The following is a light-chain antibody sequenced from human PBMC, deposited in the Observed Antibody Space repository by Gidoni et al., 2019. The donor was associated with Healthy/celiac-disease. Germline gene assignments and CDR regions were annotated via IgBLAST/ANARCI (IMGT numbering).Light chain of an antibody. CDR1: QSVLYSSNNKNY. CDR3: QQYYSTPLWT. J-gene: IGKJ2*02. V-gene: IGKV4-1*01. CDR2: WAS. Sequence: DIVMTQSPDSLAVSLGERATINCKSSQSVLYSSNNKNYLAWYQQKPGQPPKLLIYWASTRESGVPDRFSGSGSGTDFTLTISSLQAEDVAVYYCQQYYSTPLWTFXQXTKLEIK.